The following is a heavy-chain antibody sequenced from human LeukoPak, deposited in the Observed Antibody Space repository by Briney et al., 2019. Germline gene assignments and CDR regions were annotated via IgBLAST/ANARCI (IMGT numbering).Heavy chain of an antibody. CDR2: INPNSGGT. CDR1: GYTFTGYY. CDR3: ARGVYGSGSYYDYYYYYMDV. Sequence: ASVKVSCKASGYTFTGYYMHWVRQAPGQGLEWMGWINPNSGGTNYAQKFQGRVTMTRDTSISTAYMELSRLRSDDTAVYYCARGVYGSGSYYDYYYYYMDVWGKGTTVTVSS. D-gene: IGHD3-10*01. J-gene: IGHJ6*03. V-gene: IGHV1-2*02.